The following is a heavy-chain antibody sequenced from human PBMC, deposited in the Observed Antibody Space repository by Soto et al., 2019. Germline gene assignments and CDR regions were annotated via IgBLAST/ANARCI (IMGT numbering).Heavy chain of an antibody. Sequence: EVQLLESGGGLVQPGGSLRLSCAASGFTFSSYAMSWVRQAPGKGLEWVSAISGSGGSTYYADSVKGRFTISRDNSKNTLYLQMNSLRAEDTAVYYCAKATDRPRSVRLLRPYYYYGMDVWGQGTTVTVSS. CDR1: GFTFSSYA. CDR2: ISGSGGST. CDR3: AKATDRPRSVRLLRPYYYYGMDV. D-gene: IGHD2-2*01. V-gene: IGHV3-23*01. J-gene: IGHJ6*02.